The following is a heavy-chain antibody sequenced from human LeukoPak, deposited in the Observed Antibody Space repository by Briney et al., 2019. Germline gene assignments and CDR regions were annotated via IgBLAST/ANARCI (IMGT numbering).Heavy chain of an antibody. J-gene: IGHJ4*02. CDR3: ARGSGLVDY. CDR1: DFTFSAYA. CDR2: ISGGGGST. V-gene: IGHV3-23*01. Sequence: GGSLRLSCAAYDFTFSAYAMAWVRQAPGKGLEWVSAISGGGGSTHYADSVKGRFTISRDNAKNSLYLQMNSLRAEDTAVYYCARGSGLVDYWGQGTLVTVSS. D-gene: IGHD6-19*01.